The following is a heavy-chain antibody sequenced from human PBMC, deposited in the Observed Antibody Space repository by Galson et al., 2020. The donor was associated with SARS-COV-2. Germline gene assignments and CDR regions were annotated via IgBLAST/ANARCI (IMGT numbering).Heavy chain of an antibody. CDR1: GGSFSGYY. Sequence: SQTLSLTCAVYGGSFSGYYWSWIRQPPGKGLEWIGEINHSGSTNYNPSLKSRVTISVDTSKNQFSLKLSSVTAADTAVYYCARGIGGNSFAQYFDLWGRGTLVTVSS. CDR3: ARGIGGNSFAQYFDL. J-gene: IGHJ2*01. D-gene: IGHD2-21*02. CDR2: INHSGST. V-gene: IGHV4-34*01.